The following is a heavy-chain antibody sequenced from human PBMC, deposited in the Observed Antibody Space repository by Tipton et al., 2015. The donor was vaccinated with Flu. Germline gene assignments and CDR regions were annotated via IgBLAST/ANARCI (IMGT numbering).Heavy chain of an antibody. CDR3: ARRKRSSSTTPMHYFDY. CDR1: GGSISSYY. J-gene: IGHJ4*02. CDR2: IYTSGST. V-gene: IGHV4-4*07. D-gene: IGHD2-2*01. Sequence: TLSLTCTVSGGSISSYYWSWIRQPAGKGLEWIGRIYTSGSTNYNPSLKSRVTISVDTSKNQFSLKLSSVTAADTAVYYCARRKRSSSTTPMHYFDYWGQGTLVTVSS.